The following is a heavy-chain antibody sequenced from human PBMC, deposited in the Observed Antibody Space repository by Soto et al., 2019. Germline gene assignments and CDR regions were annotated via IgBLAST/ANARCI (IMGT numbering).Heavy chain of an antibody. D-gene: IGHD6-13*01. CDR3: ARDRNSSSWYFPYYYYGMDV. CDR1: GGSISSGGYY. CDR2: IYYSGST. V-gene: IGHV4-31*03. Sequence: QVQLQESGPGLVKPSQTLSLTCTVSGGSISSGGYYWSWIRQHPGKGLEWIGYIYYSGSTYYNPSLKSRVTISVDTSKNQFSLKLSSVIAADTAVYYCARDRNSSSWYFPYYYYGMDVWGQGTTVTVSS. J-gene: IGHJ6*02.